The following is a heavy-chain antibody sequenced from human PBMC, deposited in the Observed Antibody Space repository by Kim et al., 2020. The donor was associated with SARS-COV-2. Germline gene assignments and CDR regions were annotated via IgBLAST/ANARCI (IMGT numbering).Heavy chain of an antibody. Sequence: SETLSLTCTVSGGSISSSSYYWGWIRQPPGKGLEWIGSIYYSGSTYYNPSLKSRVTISVDTSKNQFSLKLSSVTAADTAVYYCARHGLPGSGSPPDGGMDVWGQGTTVTVSS. V-gene: IGHV4-39*01. CDR3: ARHGLPGSGSPPDGGMDV. D-gene: IGHD3-10*01. CDR1: GGSISSSSYY. CDR2: IYYSGST. J-gene: IGHJ6*02.